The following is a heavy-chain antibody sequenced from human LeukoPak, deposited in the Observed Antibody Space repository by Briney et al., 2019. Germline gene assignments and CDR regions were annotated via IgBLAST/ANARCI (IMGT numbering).Heavy chain of an antibody. CDR2: ISYDGSNK. CDR1: GFSFRRYA. CDR3: ARDGGGDYFDY. V-gene: IGHV3-30*04. Sequence: PGRSLRLSCAASGFSFRRYAMHWVRQAPGKGLEWMTVISYDGSNKYYIDSVKGRFTISRDNSKNTLFLLMNSLRPEDTAMYYCARDGGGDYFDYWGQGTLVTVSS. D-gene: IGHD3-16*01. J-gene: IGHJ4*02.